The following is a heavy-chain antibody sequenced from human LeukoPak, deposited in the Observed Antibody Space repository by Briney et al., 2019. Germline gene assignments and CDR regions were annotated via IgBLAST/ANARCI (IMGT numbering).Heavy chain of an antibody. CDR3: AKEVRAYYYYAMDV. V-gene: IGHV3-23*01. CDR1: GFTFSSYA. Sequence: GGSLRLSCAASGFTFSSYAMTWVRQAPGKGQEWVSAISGSGGSTYYADSVKGRFTISRDSSKNTLYLQMNSLRAEDTAVYYCAKEVRAYYYYAMDVWGQGTTVTVSS. J-gene: IGHJ6*02. D-gene: IGHD4/OR15-4a*01. CDR2: ISGSGGST.